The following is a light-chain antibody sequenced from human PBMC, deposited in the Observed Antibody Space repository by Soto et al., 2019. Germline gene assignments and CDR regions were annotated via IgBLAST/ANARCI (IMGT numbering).Light chain of an antibody. Sequence: QSALTQPASVSGSPGQSITISCTGTSSDIGAYNFVSWYQQHPGKAPKLMLYDVNIRPSGVSNRFSGSKAGNTASLTIPGPQAEDEADYYCTSWTTSTTMIFGGGTKVTVL. CDR2: DVN. CDR3: TSWTTSTTMI. J-gene: IGLJ2*01. V-gene: IGLV2-14*03. CDR1: SSDIGAYNF.